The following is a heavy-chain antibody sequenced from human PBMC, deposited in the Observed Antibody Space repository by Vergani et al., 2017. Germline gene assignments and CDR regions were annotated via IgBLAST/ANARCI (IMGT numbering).Heavy chain of an antibody. J-gene: IGHJ4*02. D-gene: IGHD5-18*01. Sequence: EVQLVVSGGGLVQPGRSLRLSCAASGFTFYDYAMHWVRQAPGKGLEWVSGISWNSGSIGYADSVKGRFTISRDNAKNSLYLQMNSLRAEDTALYYCAKDIQLWSHSFDYWGQGTLVTVSS. CDR3: AKDIQLWSHSFDY. V-gene: IGHV3-9*01. CDR2: ISWNSGSI. CDR1: GFTFYDYA.